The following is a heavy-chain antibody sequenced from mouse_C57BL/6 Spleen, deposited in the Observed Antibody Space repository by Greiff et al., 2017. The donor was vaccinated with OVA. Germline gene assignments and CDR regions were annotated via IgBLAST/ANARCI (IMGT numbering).Heavy chain of an antibody. CDR3: ARTGTGYFDY. CDR2: IDPSDSYT. V-gene: IGHV1-50*01. CDR1: GYTFTSYW. D-gene: IGHD4-1*01. Sequence: QVQLQQPGAELVKPGASVKLSCKASGYTFTSYWMQWVKQRPGQGLEWIGEIDPSDSYTNYNQKFKGKATLTVDTSSSTAYMQLSSLTSEDSAVYYCARTGTGYFDYWGQGTTLTVSS. J-gene: IGHJ2*01.